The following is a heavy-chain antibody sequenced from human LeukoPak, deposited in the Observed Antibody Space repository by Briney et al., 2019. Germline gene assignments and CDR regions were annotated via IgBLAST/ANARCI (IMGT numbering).Heavy chain of an antibody. J-gene: IGHJ4*02. Sequence: SETLSLTCTVSGGSISSSSYYWGWIRQPPGKGXXXIGSIYYSGSTYYNPSLKSRVTISVDTSKNQFSLKLSSVTAADTAVYYCASRGYSYGYYFDYWGQGTLVTVSS. D-gene: IGHD5-18*01. CDR3: ASRGYSYGYYFDY. V-gene: IGHV4-39*01. CDR2: IYYSGST. CDR1: GGSISSSSYY.